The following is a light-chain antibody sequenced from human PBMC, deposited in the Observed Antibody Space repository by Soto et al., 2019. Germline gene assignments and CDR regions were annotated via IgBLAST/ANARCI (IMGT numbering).Light chain of an antibody. CDR2: DNN. Sequence: QSVLTQPPSVSAAPGQKVTISCSGSSSNIGNNYVSWYQQLPGTAPKLLIYDNNKRPSGIPDRFSGSKSGTSATLGITGLQTGDEADYYCGTWDTSLTTYVFATGTKVTV. CDR3: GTWDTSLTTYV. J-gene: IGLJ1*01. V-gene: IGLV1-51*01. CDR1: SSNIGNNY.